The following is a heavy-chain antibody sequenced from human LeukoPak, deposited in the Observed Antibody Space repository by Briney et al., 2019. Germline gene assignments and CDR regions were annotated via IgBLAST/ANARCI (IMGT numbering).Heavy chain of an antibody. CDR1: GFTFSGSA. CDR2: IRSKANSYAT. J-gene: IGHJ5*02. V-gene: IGHV3-73*01. Sequence: GGSLRLSCAASGFTFSGSAMHWVRQASGKGLEWVGRIRSKANSYATAYAASVKGRFTISRDDSKNTAYLQMNSLKTEDTAVYYCTRPIPGYSGYDWLFDPWGQGTLVTVSS. CDR3: TRPIPGYSGYDWLFDP. D-gene: IGHD5-12*01.